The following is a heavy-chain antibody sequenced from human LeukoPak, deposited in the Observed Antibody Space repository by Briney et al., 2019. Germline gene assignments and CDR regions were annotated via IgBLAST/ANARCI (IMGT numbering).Heavy chain of an antibody. D-gene: IGHD6-19*01. J-gene: IGHJ4*02. CDR3: ARETRYSSGWYIDY. V-gene: IGHV1-18*01. CDR1: GYTLTSYV. Sequence: GASVKVSCKASGYTLTSYVISWARQAPGQGLEWMGWISAYNGNTNYAPKLQGRVTMTTDTSTSTAYMELRSLRSDDTAVYYCARETRYSSGWYIDYWGQGTLVTVSS. CDR2: ISAYNGNT.